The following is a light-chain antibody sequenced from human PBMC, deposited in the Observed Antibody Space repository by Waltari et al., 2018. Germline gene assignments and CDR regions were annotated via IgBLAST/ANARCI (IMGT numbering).Light chain of an antibody. CDR1: QGISNY. CDR3: LQHNSYPLT. CDR2: AAT. J-gene: IGKJ4*01. Sequence: DIQMTQSPSSLSASVGETVTITCRASQGISNYLNWFQQKPGKVPKLLIYAATTLQSGVPSRFSGSGSGTEFTLTISNLQPEDFAAYYCLQHNSYPLTFGGGTRVEIK. V-gene: IGKV1-17*02.